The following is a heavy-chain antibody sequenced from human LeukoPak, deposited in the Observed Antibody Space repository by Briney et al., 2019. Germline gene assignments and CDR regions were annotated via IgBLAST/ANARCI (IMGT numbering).Heavy chain of an antibody. V-gene: IGHV4-61*02. J-gene: IGHJ4*02. Sequence: SETLSLTCTVSGGSLSSGSYYWSWIRQPAGTGLEWIGRIYTSGSTNYNPSLESRVTISVDTSKNQFSLKLSSVTAADTAVYYCARDGGGSYPIDYWGQGTLVTVSS. CDR1: GGSLSSGSYY. CDR2: IYTSGST. D-gene: IGHD1-26*01. CDR3: ARDGGGSYPIDY.